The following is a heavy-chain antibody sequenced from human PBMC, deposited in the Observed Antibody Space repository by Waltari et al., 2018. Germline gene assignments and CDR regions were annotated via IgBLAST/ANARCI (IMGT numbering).Heavy chain of an antibody. D-gene: IGHD6-6*01. V-gene: IGHV4-61*02. Sequence: QVQLQESGPGLVKPSQTLSLTCTVSGGSISSGSYYWSWIRQPAGKGLEWIGRIYTSGRTNNNPSLKGRVTISVDTSKNQFSLKLSSVTAADTAVYYCAREYSSSPNWFDPWGQGTLVTVSS. CDR1: GGSISSGSYY. J-gene: IGHJ5*02. CDR2: IYTSGRT. CDR3: AREYSSSPNWFDP.